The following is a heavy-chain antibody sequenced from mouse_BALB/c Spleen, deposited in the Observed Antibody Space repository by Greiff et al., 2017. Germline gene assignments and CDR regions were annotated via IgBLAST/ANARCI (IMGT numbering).Heavy chain of an antibody. J-gene: IGHJ3*01. V-gene: IGHV5-17*02. CDR2: ISSGSSTI. Sequence: DVKLVESGGGLVQPGGSLKLSCAASGFTFSSFGMHWVRQAPEKGLEWVAYISSGSSTIYYADTVKGRFTISRDNPKNTLFLQMNSLRSEDTAMYYCASRGVTTATLAYWGQGTLVTVSA. D-gene: IGHD1-2*01. CDR3: ASRGVTTATLAY. CDR1: GFTFSSFG.